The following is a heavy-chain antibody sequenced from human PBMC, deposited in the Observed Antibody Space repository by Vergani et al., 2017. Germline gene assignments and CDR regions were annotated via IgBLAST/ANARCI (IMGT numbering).Heavy chain of an antibody. D-gene: IGHD6-19*01. Sequence: QVRLQESGPGLVKPSETLSLTCSVSGGTMSGYYLSWVRQPPGKELEWIGYMYHSGSTNYNPSLETRVTISGDTSKNQFSLTLTAVTAADTAVYYCASDTHSGQRADRWGQGILVTVTS. J-gene: IGHJ5*02. CDR2: MYHSGST. CDR1: GGTMSGYY. V-gene: IGHV4-59*01. CDR3: ASDTHSGQRADR.